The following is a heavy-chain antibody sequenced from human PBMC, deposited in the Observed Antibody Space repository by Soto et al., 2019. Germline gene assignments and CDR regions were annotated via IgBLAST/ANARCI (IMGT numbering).Heavy chain of an antibody. Sequence: ASVKVSCKASGYTFTGYYMHWVRQAPGQGLEWMGWINPNSGGTKYAQKFQGWVTMTRDTSISTAYMELSRLRSEDTAVYYCARVKPYDCSGYAPVSGMAVWARGPTV. J-gene: IGHJ6*02. CDR2: INPNSGGT. D-gene: IGHD3-22*01. V-gene: IGHV1-2*04. CDR1: GYTFTGYY. CDR3: ARVKPYDCSGYAPVSGMAV.